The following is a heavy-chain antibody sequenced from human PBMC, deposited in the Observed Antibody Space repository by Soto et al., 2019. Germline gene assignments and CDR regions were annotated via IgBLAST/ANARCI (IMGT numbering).Heavy chain of an antibody. CDR3: ARERFRFDY. J-gene: IGHJ4*02. V-gene: IGHV3-48*02. CDR1: GFTFSTYS. CDR2: ISSSSNI. Sequence: ESGGGLVQPGGSLRLSCAASGFTFSTYSMNGVRQAPGKGLEWVSHISSSSNIYYADSVKGRFTISRDNAKNSLYLQMNSLRDEDTAVYYCARERFRFDYWGQGTVVTVSS.